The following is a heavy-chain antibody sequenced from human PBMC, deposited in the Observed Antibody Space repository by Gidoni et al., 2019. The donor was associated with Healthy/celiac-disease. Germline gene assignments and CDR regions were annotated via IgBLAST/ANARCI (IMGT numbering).Heavy chain of an antibody. CDR1: GFTFSSDG. CDR2: IRYDGSNK. CDR3: AKDRFVVVTAFTDY. D-gene: IGHD2-21*02. V-gene: IGHV3-30*02. J-gene: IGHJ4*02. Sequence: QVQLVESGGGVVQPGGSLRLSCAASGFTFSSDGMHWVRQAPGKGLEWVAFIRYDGSNKYYADSVKGRFTISRDNSKNTLYLQMNSLRAEDTAVYYCAKDRFVVVTAFTDYWGQGTLVTVSS.